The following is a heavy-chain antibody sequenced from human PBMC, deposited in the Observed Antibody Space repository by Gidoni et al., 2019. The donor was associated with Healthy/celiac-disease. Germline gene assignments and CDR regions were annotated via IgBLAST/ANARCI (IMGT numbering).Heavy chain of an antibody. D-gene: IGHD3-10*01. CDR1: GFAFSSCA. Sequence: EVPLLESGGGLVQPGGSLRLPCAASGFAFSSCAMSWVRQAPGQGLGWVSAISGSGGSTDYADSVKGRFTISRDNSKNTLYLQMNSLRAEDTAVYYCAKPATWYGVAAFDIWGQGTMVTVSS. V-gene: IGHV3-23*01. J-gene: IGHJ3*02. CDR2: ISGSGGST. CDR3: AKPATWYGVAAFDI.